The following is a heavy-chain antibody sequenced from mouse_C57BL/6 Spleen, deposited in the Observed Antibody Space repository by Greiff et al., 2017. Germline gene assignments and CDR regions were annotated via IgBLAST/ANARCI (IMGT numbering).Heavy chain of an antibody. CDR3: ARVSQLGPWFAY. CDR1: GFNIKDYY. V-gene: IGHV14-2*01. D-gene: IGHD4-1*02. CDR2: IDPEDGET. Sequence: VQLVESGAELVKPGASVKLSCTASGFNIKDYYMHWVKQRTEQGLEWIGRIDPEDGETKYAPKFQGKATITPYTSSNTAYLQLSSLTSEDTAVYYCARVSQLGPWFAYWGQGTLVTVSA. J-gene: IGHJ3*01.